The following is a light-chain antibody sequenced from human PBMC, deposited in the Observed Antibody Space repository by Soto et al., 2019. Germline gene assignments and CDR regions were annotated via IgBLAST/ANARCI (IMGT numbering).Light chain of an antibody. CDR1: QSVRDN. V-gene: IGKV3-15*01. Sequence: EIVMTQSPATLSVSPGERATLFCRASQSVRDNLAWYRQKPGQAPGLLIYGASIRATGIPARFSGSGSDTEFTLTLSSLQSEDFATYYCHQYDNWPLTFGPGTKVDIK. J-gene: IGKJ3*01. CDR3: HQYDNWPLT. CDR2: GAS.